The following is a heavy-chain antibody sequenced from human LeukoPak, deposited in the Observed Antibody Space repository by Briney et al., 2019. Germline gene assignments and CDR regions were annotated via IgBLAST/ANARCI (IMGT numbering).Heavy chain of an antibody. CDR3: ARGQYYYGSGSYPYYYYYYYMDV. V-gene: IGHV3-48*01. D-gene: IGHD3-10*01. Sequence: GGSLRLSCAASGFTFSSYSMNWVRQAPGKGLEWVSYISSSSSTIYYADSVKGRFTISRDNAKNSLYLQMNSLRAEDTAVYYCARGQYYYGSGSYPYYYYYYYMDVWGKGTTVTVSS. J-gene: IGHJ6*03. CDR1: GFTFSSYS. CDR2: ISSSSSTI.